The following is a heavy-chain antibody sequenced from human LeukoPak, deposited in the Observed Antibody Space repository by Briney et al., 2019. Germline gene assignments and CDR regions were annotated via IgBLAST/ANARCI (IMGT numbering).Heavy chain of an antibody. J-gene: IGHJ3*02. V-gene: IGHV3-30*02. CDR1: GFTFSSYG. CDR2: IRYDGSNK. Sequence: PGGSLRLSCAASGFTFSSYGMHWVRQAPGKGLEWVAFIRYDGSNKYYADSVKGRFTISRDNSKNTLYLQMNSLRAEDTAVYYCAKVAPILTGAFDIWGQGTMVTVSS. D-gene: IGHD3-9*01. CDR3: AKVAPILTGAFDI.